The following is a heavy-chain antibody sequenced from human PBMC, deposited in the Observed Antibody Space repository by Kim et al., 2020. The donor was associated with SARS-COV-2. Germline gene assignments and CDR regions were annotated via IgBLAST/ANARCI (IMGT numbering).Heavy chain of an antibody. Sequence: SETLSLTCAVYGGSFSGYYWSWIRQPPGKGLEWIAEIDHSGRTHYNPSLKSRVTISADTSKNQFSLTLNSVTAADTAVYYCTRGPTPNGHSDSWGQGTLV. J-gene: IGHJ4*02. CDR3: TRGPTPNGHSDS. CDR2: IDHSGRT. V-gene: IGHV4-34*01. D-gene: IGHD2-8*01. CDR1: GGSFSGYY.